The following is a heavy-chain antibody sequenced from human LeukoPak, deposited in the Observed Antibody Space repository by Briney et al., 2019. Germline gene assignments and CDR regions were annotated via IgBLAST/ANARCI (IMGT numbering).Heavy chain of an antibody. Sequence: PGGSLRLSCAASGFTFSSYAMTWVRQAPGKGLEWVSAVSGSGGTTYHADSVKGRFTISRDNSKNTLFLQMNSLRVEDTAVCYCTKCAGYSCTNDMDVWGRGTTVTVSS. CDR1: GFTFSSYA. J-gene: IGHJ6*03. CDR3: TKCAGYSCTNDMDV. CDR2: VSGSGGTT. V-gene: IGHV3-23*01. D-gene: IGHD6-13*01.